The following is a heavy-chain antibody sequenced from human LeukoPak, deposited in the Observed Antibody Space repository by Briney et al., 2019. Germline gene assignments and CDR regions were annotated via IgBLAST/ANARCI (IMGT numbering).Heavy chain of an antibody. CDR2: IYYSGST. V-gene: IGHV4-59*08. CDR1: GGSISSYY. J-gene: IGHJ4*02. D-gene: IGHD5-18*01. Sequence: SETLSLTCTVSGGSISSYYWSWIRQPPGKGLEWIGYIYYSGSTNYNPSLKSRVTISVDTSKNQFSLKLSSVTAADTAVYYCARHRRDSYGYYFDYWGQGTLVTVSS. CDR3: ARHRRDSYGYYFDY.